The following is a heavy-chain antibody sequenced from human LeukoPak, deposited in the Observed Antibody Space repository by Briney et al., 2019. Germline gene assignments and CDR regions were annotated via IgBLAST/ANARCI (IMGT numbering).Heavy chain of an antibody. CDR3: AKDNSAGYCTNGVYPKPPPFDY. CDR1: GFTFSSYA. J-gene: IGHJ4*02. V-gene: IGHV3-23*01. Sequence: GGSLRLSCAASGFTFSSYAMSWVRQAPGKGLEWVSAISGSGGSTYYADSVKGRFTISRDNSKNTLYLQMNSLRAEDTAVYYCAKDNSAGYCTNGVYPKPPPFDYWGQGTLVTVSS. D-gene: IGHD2-8*01. CDR2: ISGSGGST.